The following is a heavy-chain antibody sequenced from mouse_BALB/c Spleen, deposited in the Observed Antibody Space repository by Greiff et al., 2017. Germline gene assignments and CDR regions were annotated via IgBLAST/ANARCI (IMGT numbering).Heavy chain of an antibody. V-gene: IGHV5-6-5*01. Sequence: DVMLVESGGGLVKPGGSLKLSCAASGFTFSSYAMSWVRQTPEKRLEWVASISSGGSTYYPDSVKGRFTISRDNARNILYLQMSSLRSEDTAMYYCASPSTVVRPWFAYWGQGTLVTVSA. CDR3: ASPSTVVRPWFAY. D-gene: IGHD1-1*01. CDR2: ISSGGST. CDR1: GFTFSSYA. J-gene: IGHJ3*01.